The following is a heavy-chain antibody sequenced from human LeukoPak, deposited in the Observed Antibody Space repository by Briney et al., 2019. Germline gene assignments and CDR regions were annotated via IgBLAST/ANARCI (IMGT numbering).Heavy chain of an antibody. D-gene: IGHD3-10*01. CDR2: IDYSGNT. Sequence: PSETLSLTCTVSGVSISSSNSYWGWIRQPPGKGLEWIGSIDYSGNTYYNASLKSQVSISIDTSKNRFSLKLTSVTAADTAVYYCARVEEGYGSGRRENYYYYYMDVWGKGTTVTISS. CDR1: GVSISSSNSY. V-gene: IGHV4-39*07. CDR3: ARVEEGYGSGRRENYYYYYMDV. J-gene: IGHJ6*03.